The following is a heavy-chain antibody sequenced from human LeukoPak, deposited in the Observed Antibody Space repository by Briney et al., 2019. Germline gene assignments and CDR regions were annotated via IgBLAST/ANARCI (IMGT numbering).Heavy chain of an antibody. Sequence: QPGGSLRLSCAASGFTFSSYSMNWVRQAPGKGLEWISYISSSSRTIYYADSVKGRFIISRDNAKNSLYLQMNSLRAEDTAVYYCARTGDGDYWGQGTLVTVSS. V-gene: IGHV3-48*04. J-gene: IGHJ4*02. CDR3: ARTGDGDY. CDR1: GFTFSSYS. CDR2: ISSSSRTI. D-gene: IGHD5-24*01.